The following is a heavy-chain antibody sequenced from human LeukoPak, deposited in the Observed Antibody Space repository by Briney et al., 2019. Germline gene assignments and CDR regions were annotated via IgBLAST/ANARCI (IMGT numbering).Heavy chain of an antibody. CDR2: IYIDGTT. CDR1: GFIVSHNY. Sequence: GGSLRLSCAASGFIVSHNYMTWVRQAPGKGLEWISVIYIDGTTYYADSVKGRFTISRDQANNTLYLQMNTLRDEDTAVYYCARGPRYSFYWGQGTLVTVSS. CDR3: ARGPRYSFY. V-gene: IGHV3-53*01. J-gene: IGHJ4*02. D-gene: IGHD6-13*01.